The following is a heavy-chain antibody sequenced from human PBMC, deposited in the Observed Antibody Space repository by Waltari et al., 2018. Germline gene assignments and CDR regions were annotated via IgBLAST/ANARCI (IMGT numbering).Heavy chain of an antibody. CDR1: GGSISSYY. D-gene: IGHD3-22*01. CDR3: ARDADYYDSSGFDY. V-gene: IGHV4-59*01. Sequence: QVQLQESGPGLVKPSETLSLTCTVSGGSISSYYWSWIRQPPGKGLEWIGYIYYSGSTNYNPSLKSRVTISVDTSKNQFSLKLSSVTAADTAVYYCARDADYYDSSGFDYWGQGTL. J-gene: IGHJ4*02. CDR2: IYYSGST.